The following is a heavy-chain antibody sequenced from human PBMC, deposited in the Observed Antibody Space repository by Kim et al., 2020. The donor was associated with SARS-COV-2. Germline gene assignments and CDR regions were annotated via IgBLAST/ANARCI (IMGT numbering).Heavy chain of an antibody. D-gene: IGHD3-22*01. V-gene: IGHV1-69*01. Sequence: KFQGRVTITADESTSTAYMELSSLRSEDTAVYYCARAKYYYDSSGSVFDYWGQGTLVTVSS. CDR3: ARAKYYYDSSGSVFDY. J-gene: IGHJ4*02.